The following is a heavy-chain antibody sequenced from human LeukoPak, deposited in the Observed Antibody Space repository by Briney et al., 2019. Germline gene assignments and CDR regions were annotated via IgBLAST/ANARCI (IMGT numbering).Heavy chain of an antibody. CDR2: ISANNGNT. J-gene: IGHJ5*02. V-gene: IGHV1-18*01. Sequence: GASVKVSCKASGYSSTPYGISWVRQAPGQGLEWMGWISANNGNTNYAQKVQGRVTMTTDTTTSTVYMELRSLRSDDTAVYYCTRDIGYCSGGSCRYWFDPWGQGTLVTVSS. CDR3: TRDIGYCSGGSCRYWFDP. D-gene: IGHD2-15*01. CDR1: GYSSTPYG.